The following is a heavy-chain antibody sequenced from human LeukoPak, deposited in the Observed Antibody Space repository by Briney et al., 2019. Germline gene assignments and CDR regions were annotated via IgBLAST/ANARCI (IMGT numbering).Heavy chain of an antibody. CDR2: IKQDGSEK. CDR1: GFTFSSYW. J-gene: IGHJ2*01. CDR3: AKPRAMTTGVGRYFDL. V-gene: IGHV3-7*03. D-gene: IGHD1-1*01. Sequence: GGSLRLSCAASGFTFSSYWMSWVRQAPGKGLEWVANIKQDGSEKYYVDSVKDRFTISRDNSKNTLYLQMNSLRAEDTATYYCAKPRAMTTGVGRYFDLWGRGTLVTVSS.